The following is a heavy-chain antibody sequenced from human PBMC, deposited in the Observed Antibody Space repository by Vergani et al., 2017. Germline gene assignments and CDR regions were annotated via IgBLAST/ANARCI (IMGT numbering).Heavy chain of an antibody. D-gene: IGHD3-16*01. Sequence: EKQLVQSGSETKKPGESLKISCQAFRYIFSNFWIGWVRQRPGRGLEWMGIIYPGDSEVKSNPTFRGQVIFSVDTSVNTAYLQWRSLQASDTATYFCASGEHCSENGGALQLWGQGTNITVSS. J-gene: IGHJ3*01. CDR3: ASGEHCSENGGALQL. V-gene: IGHV5-51*01. CDR1: RYIFSNFW. CDR2: IYPGDSEV.